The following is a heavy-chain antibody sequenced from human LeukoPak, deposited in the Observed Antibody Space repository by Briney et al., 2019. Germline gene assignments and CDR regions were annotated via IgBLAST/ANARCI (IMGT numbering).Heavy chain of an antibody. CDR2: INSDGSST. CDR1: GFTFSSYW. CDR3: ARAGDYGHYGDY. J-gene: IGHJ4*02. V-gene: IGHV3-74*01. D-gene: IGHD4-17*01. Sequence: GGSLRLSCAASGFTFSSYWMHWVRQAPGKGLVWVSRINSDGSSTSYADSVKGRFTISRDNAKNTLYLQMNSLRAEDTAVYYCARAGDYGHYGDYWGQGTLVTVSS.